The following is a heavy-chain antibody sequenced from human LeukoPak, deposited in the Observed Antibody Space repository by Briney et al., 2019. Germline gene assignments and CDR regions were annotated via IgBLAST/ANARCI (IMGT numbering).Heavy chain of an antibody. Sequence: GASVTVSFKSSGYTFTSYGISWVRQAPGQGLEWMGWISAYNGNTNYAQKLQGRVTMTTDTSTSTAYMELRSLRSDDTAVYYCARDLYYYGSGSSLFFDYWGQGTLVTVSS. CDR2: ISAYNGNT. V-gene: IGHV1-18*01. D-gene: IGHD3-10*01. CDR1: GYTFTSYG. CDR3: ARDLYYYGSGSSLFFDY. J-gene: IGHJ4*02.